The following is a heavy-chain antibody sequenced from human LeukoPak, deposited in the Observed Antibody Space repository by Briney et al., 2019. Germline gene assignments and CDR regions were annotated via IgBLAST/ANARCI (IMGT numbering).Heavy chain of an antibody. CDR3: AKGYVSGGPYYYGMDV. CDR1: GFTFDDYT. J-gene: IGHJ6*02. Sequence: GGSLRLSCAASGFTFDDYTMHWVRQAPGKGLEWVSLISWDGGSTYYADSVKGRFTISRDNSKNSLYLQMNSLRTEDTALYYCAKGYVSGGPYYYGMDVWGQGTTVTVSS. D-gene: IGHD3-16*01. CDR2: ISWDGGST. V-gene: IGHV3-43*01.